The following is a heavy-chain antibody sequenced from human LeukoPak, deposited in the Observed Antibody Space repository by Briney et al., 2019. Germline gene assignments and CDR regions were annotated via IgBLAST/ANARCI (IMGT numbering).Heavy chain of an antibody. CDR1: RYTLTELS. J-gene: IGHJ5*02. CDR2: FDPEDGET. D-gene: IGHD2-15*01. CDR3: ATTGEVVVAATDNWFDP. V-gene: IGHV1-24*01. Sequence: ASVWLSRKVSRYTLTELSMDWVRQAPGKGLEWLGGFDPEDGETIYAQKFQGRATITEDTSTDTAYLELSSLRSEDTDVYYCATTGEVVVAATDNWFDPWGQGTLVTVSS.